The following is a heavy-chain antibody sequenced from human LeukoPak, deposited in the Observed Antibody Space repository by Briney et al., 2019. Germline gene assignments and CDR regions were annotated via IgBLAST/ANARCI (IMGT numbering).Heavy chain of an antibody. D-gene: IGHD5-12*01. CDR2: IYHSGST. Sequence: SDTLSLTCTVSGGSISNYYWSWIRQPPGKGLEWIGYIYHSGSTNYNPSLKSRVTISVDTSKNQFSLRLSSVTAADTAVYYCARDGYSGNDGLWGQGTLVTVSS. CDR1: GGSISNYY. V-gene: IGHV4-59*01. CDR3: ARDGYSGNDGL. J-gene: IGHJ4*02.